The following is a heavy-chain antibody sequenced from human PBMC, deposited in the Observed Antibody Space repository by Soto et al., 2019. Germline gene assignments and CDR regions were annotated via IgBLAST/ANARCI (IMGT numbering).Heavy chain of an antibody. CDR3: AKVRGYTYGPPNHGMDV. CDR1: GFVFSSYG. D-gene: IGHD5-18*01. CDR2: ISYDGSDK. Sequence: QVQLVESGGGVVQPGRSLRLSCAASGFVFSSYGMHWVRQPPGKGLEWVADISYDGSDKDYADSVKGRFTISRDSSANTLYLQMDSLRADDTSVYYCAKVRGYTYGPPNHGMDVWGRGTTVTVSS. J-gene: IGHJ6*02. V-gene: IGHV3-30*18.